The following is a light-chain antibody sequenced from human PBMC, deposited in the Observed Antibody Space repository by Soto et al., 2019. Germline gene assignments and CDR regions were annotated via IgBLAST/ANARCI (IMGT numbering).Light chain of an antibody. Sequence: EIELTQSPGTLSVSPGERATLSCRASQSVRTNLAWYQQKPGQAPRLLMYDVSTRATDIPARFSGSGSGTEFTLTIRSLQSEDVAVYYCQQYNNWPDTFGGGTKVEIK. CDR3: QQYNNWPDT. CDR2: DVS. J-gene: IGKJ4*01. V-gene: IGKV3-15*01. CDR1: QSVRTN.